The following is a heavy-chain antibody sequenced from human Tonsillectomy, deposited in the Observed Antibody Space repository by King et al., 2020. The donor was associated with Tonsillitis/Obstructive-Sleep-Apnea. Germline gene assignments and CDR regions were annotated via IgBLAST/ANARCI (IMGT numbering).Heavy chain of an antibody. Sequence: QLVQSGAEVKKPGASVKLSCKASGYTFSSYAMHWVRQAPGQRPEWMGWINAANGYTEYSQKFQGRVTMTSDTSANTAFMELGSLTSGDTAVYYRARESPNAEGDYWGQGTLVTVSS. J-gene: IGHJ4*02. CDR1: GYTFSSYA. D-gene: IGHD2-8*01. CDR2: INAANGYT. CDR3: ARESPNAEGDY. V-gene: IGHV1-3*01.